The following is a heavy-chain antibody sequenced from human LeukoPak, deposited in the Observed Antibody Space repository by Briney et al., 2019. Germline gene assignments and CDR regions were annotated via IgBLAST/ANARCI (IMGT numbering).Heavy chain of an antibody. V-gene: IGHV3-48*01. CDR1: GFTFSSYW. Sequence: GGSLRLSCAASGFTFSSYWMNWVRQAPGKGLEWVSYIRSSSSTIYYAGSVKGRFTISRDNSQNTLYLQMNSLRAEDTAVYYCAKDTQAPWELLGDYYYGMDVWGQGTTVTVSS. D-gene: IGHD1-26*01. CDR2: IRSSSSTI. J-gene: IGHJ6*02. CDR3: AKDTQAPWELLGDYYYGMDV.